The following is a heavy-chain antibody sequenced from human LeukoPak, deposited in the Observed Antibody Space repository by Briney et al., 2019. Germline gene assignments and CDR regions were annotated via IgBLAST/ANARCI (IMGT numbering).Heavy chain of an antibody. J-gene: IGHJ5*02. CDR2: HNHSGST. V-gene: IGHV4-34*01. CDR3: ARGRGARSSRWSNWFDP. D-gene: IGHD6-13*01. CDR1: GGSFSAYY. Sequence: ADTLSLTCAVYGGSFSAYYWSWIRQPPGKGLEWIGEHNHSGSTNYNPSLKSRVTISIDTSKNQFSLKMSSVTAADTAVYYCARGRGARSSRWSNWFDPWGQGTLVTASA.